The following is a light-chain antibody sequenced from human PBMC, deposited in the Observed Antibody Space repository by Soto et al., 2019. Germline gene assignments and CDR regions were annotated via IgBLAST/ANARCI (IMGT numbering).Light chain of an antibody. CDR1: QSISSR. V-gene: IGKV1-39*01. CDR2: GAS. Sequence: DIQMTQSPSSLSASVGDRVIITCRASQSISSRLNWYQQKPGSAPKLLIYGASTLESGVTSRFTGSGSGTDFTLTVSSLQVEDFATYYCQQTDTIPRTFGQGTKVDVK. J-gene: IGKJ1*01. CDR3: QQTDTIPRT.